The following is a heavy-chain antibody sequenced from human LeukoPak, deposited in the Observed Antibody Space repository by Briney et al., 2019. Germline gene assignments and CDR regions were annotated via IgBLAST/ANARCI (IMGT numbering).Heavy chain of an antibody. Sequence: PSETLSLTCAVYGGSFSGYYWSWIRQPPGKGLEWIGEINHSGSTNYNPSLKSRVAISVDTSKNQFSLKLSSVTAADTAVYYCGSGYDSPPYYFDYWGQGTLVTVSS. D-gene: IGHD5-12*01. J-gene: IGHJ4*02. CDR1: GGSFSGYY. CDR2: INHSGST. CDR3: GSGYDSPPYYFDY. V-gene: IGHV4-34*01.